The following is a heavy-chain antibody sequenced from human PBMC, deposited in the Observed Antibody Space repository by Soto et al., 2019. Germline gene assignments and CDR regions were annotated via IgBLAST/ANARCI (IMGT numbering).Heavy chain of an antibody. Sequence: SVTLSLTCTVCVDSYRRYKRIWIREPPGKGLEYIGYMYSSGYTDYNPSLKSRVTMSLDTSKNQYSLKLTSATAADTAVYYCAREWSAFDYWGQGTLVTVSS. CDR3: AREWSAFDY. CDR1: VDSYRRYK. V-gene: IGHV4-59*01. J-gene: IGHJ4*02. D-gene: IGHD2-15*01. CDR2: MYSSGYT.